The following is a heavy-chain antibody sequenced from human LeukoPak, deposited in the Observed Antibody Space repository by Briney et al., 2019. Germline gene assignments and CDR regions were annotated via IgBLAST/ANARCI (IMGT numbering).Heavy chain of an antibody. D-gene: IGHD4-11*01. CDR1: GGSISSHY. Sequence: SETLSLTCTVSGGSISSHYCSWIRQPAGKGLEWIGYIYYSGTTNYNPSLKSRVTISVDTSKNQFSLKLGSVTAADTAVYYCVKESYSRYFDYWGQGTLVTVSS. V-gene: IGHV4-59*11. J-gene: IGHJ4*02. CDR2: IYYSGTT. CDR3: VKESYSRYFDY.